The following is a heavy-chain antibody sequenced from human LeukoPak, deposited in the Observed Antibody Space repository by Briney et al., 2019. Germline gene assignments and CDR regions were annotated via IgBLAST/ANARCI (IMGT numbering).Heavy chain of an antibody. CDR3: ARAPLTAPQTIAAAGYYYYMDV. CDR2: IIPILGTA. Sequence: GASVKVSCKTSGYSFILYGISWVRQAPGQGLEWMGGIIPILGTANYAQKFQGRVTITADKSTSTAYMELSSLRSEDTAVYYCARAPLTAPQTIAAAGYYYYMDVWGKGTTVTVSS. CDR1: GYSFILYG. J-gene: IGHJ6*03. D-gene: IGHD6-13*01. V-gene: IGHV1-69*10.